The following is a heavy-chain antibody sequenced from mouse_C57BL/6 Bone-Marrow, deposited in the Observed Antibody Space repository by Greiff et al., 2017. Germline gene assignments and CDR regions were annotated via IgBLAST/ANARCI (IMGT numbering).Heavy chain of an antibody. CDR1: GFTFSSYG. D-gene: IGHD2-3*01. CDR3: ARQGGRWLLVFAY. CDR2: ISSGGSYT. Sequence: EVQVVESGGDLVKPGGSLKLSCAASGFTFSSYGMSWVRQTPDKRLEWVATISSGGSYTYYPDSVKGRFTISRDNAKNTLYLQMSSLKSEDTPMYYGARQGGRWLLVFAYWGQGTLVTVSA. J-gene: IGHJ3*01. V-gene: IGHV5-6*01.